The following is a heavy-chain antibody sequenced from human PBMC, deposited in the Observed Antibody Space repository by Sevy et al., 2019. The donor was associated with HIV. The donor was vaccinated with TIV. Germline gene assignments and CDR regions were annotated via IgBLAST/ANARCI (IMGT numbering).Heavy chain of an antibody. CDR3: VRCFSVTASDSDGGPYYSSGVFGL. Sequence: GGSLRRSCAASGFPFSSHDMHWVRQGTGRGLEWVSSIGTTGDTYQAGSVKGRLTISRDDAKNSLYLQMKCLRAGDTALYYCVRCFSVTASDSDGGPYYSSGVFGLWGQGTLVTVSS. D-gene: IGHD3-22*01. CDR1: GFPFSSHD. V-gene: IGHV3-13*01. CDR2: IGTTGDT. J-gene: IGHJ4*03.